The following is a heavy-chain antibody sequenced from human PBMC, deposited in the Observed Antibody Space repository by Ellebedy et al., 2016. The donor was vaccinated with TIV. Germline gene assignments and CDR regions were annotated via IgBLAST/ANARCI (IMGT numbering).Heavy chain of an antibody. CDR1: GFTLTLHG. CDR3: ARDALGAAAGLDY. D-gene: IGHD6-13*01. V-gene: IGHV3-33*01. Sequence: GESLKISXAASGFTLTLHGMHWVRQAPGKGLDCVAVTWYNGGENYADSVRGRFTISRDNSKNTLYLEMSSLRGEDTAVYYCARDALGAAAGLDYWGQGTLVTVSS. J-gene: IGHJ4*02. CDR2: TWYNGGE.